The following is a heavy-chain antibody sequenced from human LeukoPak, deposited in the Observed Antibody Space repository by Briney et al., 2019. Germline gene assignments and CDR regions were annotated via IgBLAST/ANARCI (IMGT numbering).Heavy chain of an antibody. V-gene: IGHV3-66*01. CDR2: IYSGGST. D-gene: IGHD7-27*01. Sequence: GGSLRLSCAASGFAVSGSYMSWVRQAPGEGLEWVSVIYSGGSTYYADSVKGRFTISRDNSKNTLYLQMNSLRAEDTAVYYCARAKRPTGAADYWGQGTLVTVSS. J-gene: IGHJ4*02. CDR1: GFAVSGSY. CDR3: ARAKRPTGAADY.